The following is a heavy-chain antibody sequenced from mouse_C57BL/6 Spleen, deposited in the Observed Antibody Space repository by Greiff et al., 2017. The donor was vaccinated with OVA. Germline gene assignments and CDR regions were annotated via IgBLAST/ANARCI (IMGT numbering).Heavy chain of an antibody. CDR3: ARNYGSSSCAY. CDR1: GYTFTSYW. J-gene: IGHJ3*01. Sequence: VQLQQPGAELVKPGASVKLSCKASGYTFTSYWMQWVKQRPGQGLEWIGEIDPSDSYTNYNQKFKGKATLTVDTSSSTAYMQLSSLTSEDSAVYYCARNYGSSSCAYWGQGTLVTVSA. D-gene: IGHD1-1*01. V-gene: IGHV1-50*01. CDR2: IDPSDSYT.